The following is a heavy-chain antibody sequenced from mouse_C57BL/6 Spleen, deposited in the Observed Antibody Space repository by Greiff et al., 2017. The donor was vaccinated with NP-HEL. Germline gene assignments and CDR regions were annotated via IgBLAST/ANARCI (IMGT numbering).Heavy chain of an antibody. V-gene: IGHV1-53*01. CDR3: ASLIYYGYGDGYFDY. CDR1: GYTFTSYW. D-gene: IGHD2-2*01. CDR2: INPSNGGT. J-gene: IGHJ2*01. Sequence: QVQLQQPETELVKPGASVKLSCKASGYTFTSYWMHWVKQRPGQGLEWIGNINPSNGGTNYNEKFKSKATLTVDKSSSTAYMQLSILTSEDSAVYYCASLIYYGYGDGYFDYWGQGTTLTVSS.